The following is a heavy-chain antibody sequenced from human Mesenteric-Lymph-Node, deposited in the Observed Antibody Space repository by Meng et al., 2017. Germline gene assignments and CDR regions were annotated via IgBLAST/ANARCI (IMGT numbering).Heavy chain of an antibody. CDR1: GGTFSSYA. V-gene: IGHV1-18*01. J-gene: IGHJ3*02. D-gene: IGHD3-9*01. CDR2: ISAYNGNT. Sequence: ASVKVSCKASGGTFSSYAISWVRQAPGQGLEWMGWISAYNGNTNYAQKLQGRVTMTTDTSTSTAYMELRSLRSDDTAVYYCARESTSVLRYFDWLLEQGAFDIWGQGTMVTDSS. CDR3: ARESTSVLRYFDWLLEQGAFDI.